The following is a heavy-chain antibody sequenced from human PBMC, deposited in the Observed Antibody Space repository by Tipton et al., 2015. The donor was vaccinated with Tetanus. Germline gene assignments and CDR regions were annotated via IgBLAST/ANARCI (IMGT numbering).Heavy chain of an antibody. CDR1: GYTSTSYG. CDR2: VSAYNGRT. J-gene: IGHJ4*02. CDR3: ARDVRAEMGFDY. V-gene: IGHV1-18*01. D-gene: IGHD1-26*01. Sequence: QLVQSGDEVKRPGASVKVSCKASGYTSTSYGINWVRQAPGQGLEWMGWVSAYNGRTNYAQKVRDRVTMTTDTSTSTAYMELRSLRSDDTALYYCARDVRAEMGFDYWGRGTRVTVSS.